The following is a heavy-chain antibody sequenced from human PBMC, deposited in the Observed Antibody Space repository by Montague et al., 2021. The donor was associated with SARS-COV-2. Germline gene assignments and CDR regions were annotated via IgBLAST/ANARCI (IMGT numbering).Heavy chain of an antibody. CDR3: ARRGRKLLPVATTIGGFDI. J-gene: IGHJ3*02. CDR1: GGSISSSNYY. CDR2: IYDSGST. Sequence: SETLSLTCTVSGGSISSSNYYWDWIRQPPGKGLEWIGSIYDSGSTYYNPSLKSRVTISVDTSKNHFSLKLSSVTAADTAVYYCARRGRKLLPVATTIGGFDIWGQGTMVHVSS. V-gene: IGHV4-39*02. D-gene: IGHD5-12*01.